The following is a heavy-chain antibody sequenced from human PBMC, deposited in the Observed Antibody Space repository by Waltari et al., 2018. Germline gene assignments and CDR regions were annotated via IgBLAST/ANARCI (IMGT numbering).Heavy chain of an antibody. J-gene: IGHJ3*02. CDR2: IIPIFGTA. Sequence: QVQLVQSGAEVKKPGSSVKVSCKASGGTFSSYAISWVRQAHGQGLEWMGGIIPIFGTANYAQKFQGRVTITADESTSTAYMELSSLRSEDTAVYYCAREILGYQLLKDDAFDIWGQGTMVTVSS. D-gene: IGHD2-2*01. CDR3: AREILGYQLLKDDAFDI. CDR1: GGTFSSYA. V-gene: IGHV1-69*01.